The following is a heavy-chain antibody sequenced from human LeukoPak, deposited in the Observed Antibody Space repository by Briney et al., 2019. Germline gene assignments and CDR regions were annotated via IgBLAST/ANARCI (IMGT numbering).Heavy chain of an antibody. V-gene: IGHV3-30*02. CDR1: GFTFSSYG. CDR2: IRYDGSNK. J-gene: IGHJ4*02. Sequence: GGSLRLSCAASGFTFSSYGMHWVRQAPGKGMDWVAFIRYDGSNKYYADSVKGRFTISRDNSKNTLYLQMNSLRAEDTAVYYCEAVAGNFDYWGQGTLVTVSS. D-gene: IGHD6-13*01. CDR3: EAVAGNFDY.